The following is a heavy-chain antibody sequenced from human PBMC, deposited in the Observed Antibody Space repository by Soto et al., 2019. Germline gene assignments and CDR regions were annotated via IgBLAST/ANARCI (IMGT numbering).Heavy chain of an antibody. D-gene: IGHD5-18*01. CDR2: INHSGST. Sequence: QVQLQQWGAGLLKPSETLSLTCAVYGGSFSGYYWSWIRQPPGKGLEWIGEINHSGSTNSNRSLKSRVTISVDTSKNQFSLKLSSVTAADTAVYYCARGGRSYGPPYFDYWGQGTLVTVSS. J-gene: IGHJ4*02. CDR1: GGSFSGYY. CDR3: ARGGRSYGPPYFDY. V-gene: IGHV4-34*01.